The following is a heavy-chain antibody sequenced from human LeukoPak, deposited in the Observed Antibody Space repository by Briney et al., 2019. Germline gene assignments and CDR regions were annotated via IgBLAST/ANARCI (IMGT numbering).Heavy chain of an antibody. V-gene: IGHV3-30*18. CDR1: GFSFSRYG. J-gene: IGHJ4*02. Sequence: PGGSLRLSCAASGFSFSRYGMHWVRQAPGKGLEWVSFISYDGTNEDYADSVKGRFTISRDNSKNTLYLQMNSLRAEDTALYYCAKQDCGGDCYPVNWGQGTLVTVSS. CDR2: ISYDGTNE. D-gene: IGHD2-21*02. CDR3: AKQDCGGDCYPVN.